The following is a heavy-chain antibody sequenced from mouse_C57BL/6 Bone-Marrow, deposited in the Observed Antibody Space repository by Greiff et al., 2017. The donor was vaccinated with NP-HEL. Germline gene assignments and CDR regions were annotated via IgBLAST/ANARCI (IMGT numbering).Heavy chain of an antibody. D-gene: IGHD1-1*01. CDR3: ASNGSYYYYAMDY. CDR2: IDPSDSYT. Sequence: VQLQQSGAELVRPGTSVKLSCKASGYTFTSYWMHWVKQRPGQGLEWIGVIDPSDSYTNYNQKFKGKATLTVDTSSSTAYMQLSSLTSEDSAVYYCASNGSYYYYAMDYWGQGTSVTVSS. V-gene: IGHV1-59*01. CDR1: GYTFTSYW. J-gene: IGHJ4*01.